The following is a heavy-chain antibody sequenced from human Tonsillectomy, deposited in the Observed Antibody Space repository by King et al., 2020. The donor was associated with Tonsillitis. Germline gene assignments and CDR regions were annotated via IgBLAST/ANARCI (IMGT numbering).Heavy chain of an antibody. CDR1: GYTFTGYY. J-gene: IGHJ5*02. Sequence: QLVQSGAEVKKPGASVKVSCKASGYTFTGYYIHWVRQAPGQGLEWMGWINPNSGGTNYAQKFQGRVTMTRDTSITTAYMELSRLRFDVKAVYYYARGGGDYARRNWFDPWGQGTLVTVSS. CDR3: ARGGGDYARRNWFDP. CDR2: INPNSGGT. V-gene: IGHV1-2*02. D-gene: IGHD4-17*01.